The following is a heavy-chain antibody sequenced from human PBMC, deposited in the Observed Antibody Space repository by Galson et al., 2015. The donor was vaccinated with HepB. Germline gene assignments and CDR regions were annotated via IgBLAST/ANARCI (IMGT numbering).Heavy chain of an antibody. V-gene: IGHV3-48*04. D-gene: IGHD3-10*01. Sequence: SLGLSCAASGFTFSSQSMNWVRQAPGKGLEGISYISSSSSTIYYADSVKGRFIVSRDNARMSVFLQMNSLRGEDTAVYYCARGGPWFGERTEYFQNWGRGTLVTVSS. J-gene: IGHJ1*01. CDR1: GFTFSSQS. CDR3: ARGGPWFGERTEYFQN. CDR2: ISSSSSTI.